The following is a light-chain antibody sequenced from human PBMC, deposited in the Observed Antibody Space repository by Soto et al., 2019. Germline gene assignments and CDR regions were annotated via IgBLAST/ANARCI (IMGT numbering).Light chain of an antibody. CDR2: AAS. CDR1: QGISSY. V-gene: IGKV1-8*01. CDR3: QQYYSYPYT. J-gene: IGKJ2*01. Sequence: AIRMTQSPSSLSASTGDRVTITCRASQGISSYLAWYQQKPGKAPKLLIYAASTLQSGVPSRFSGSGSGTDFTLTISCLQYEDFATYYCQQYYSYPYTFGQGNKVDIK.